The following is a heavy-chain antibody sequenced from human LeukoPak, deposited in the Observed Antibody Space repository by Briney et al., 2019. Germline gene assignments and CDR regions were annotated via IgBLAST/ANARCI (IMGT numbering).Heavy chain of an antibody. CDR2: IYYSGST. CDR3: ASMPYDFWSGYGYYYMDV. D-gene: IGHD3-3*01. CDR1: GGSISSGDYY. Sequence: SQTLSLTCTVSGGSISSGDYYWRWLRQPPGTGLEWIGYIYYSGSTYYNPSLKSRVTISVDTSKNQFSLKLSSVTAADTAVYYCASMPYDFWSGYGYYYMDVWGKGTTVTVSS. J-gene: IGHJ6*03. V-gene: IGHV4-30-4*08.